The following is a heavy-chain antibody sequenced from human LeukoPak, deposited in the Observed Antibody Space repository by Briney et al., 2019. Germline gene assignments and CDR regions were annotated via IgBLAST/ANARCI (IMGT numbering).Heavy chain of an antibody. J-gene: IGHJ4*02. D-gene: IGHD3-22*01. CDR1: GYTFTSYG. Sequence: ASVKVSCKASGYTFTSYGISWVRQAPGQGLEWMGWISAYNGNTNYAQKLQGRVTMTTDTSTSTAYMELRSLRSDDTAVYYCARDRGFSSGYYSEPFDYWGQGTLVTVSS. CDR2: ISAYNGNT. CDR3: ARDRGFSSGYYSEPFDY. V-gene: IGHV1-18*01.